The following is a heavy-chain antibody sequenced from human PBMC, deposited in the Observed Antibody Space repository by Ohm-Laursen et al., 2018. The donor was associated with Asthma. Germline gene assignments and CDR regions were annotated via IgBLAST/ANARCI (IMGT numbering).Heavy chain of an antibody. J-gene: IGHJ6*02. CDR3: ASADRATVTTGGYYYGMDV. Sequence: SLRLSCTASGFTVSSNYMSWVRQAPGKGLEWVSVIYSGGSTYYADSVKGRFTISRDNSKNTLYLQMNSLRAEDTAVYYCASADRATVTTGGYYYGMDVWGQGTTVTVSS. CDR2: IYSGGST. V-gene: IGHV3-53*01. CDR1: GFTVSSNY. D-gene: IGHD4-17*01.